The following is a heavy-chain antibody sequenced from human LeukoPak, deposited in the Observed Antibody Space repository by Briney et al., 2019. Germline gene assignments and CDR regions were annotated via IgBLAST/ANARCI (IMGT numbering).Heavy chain of an antibody. CDR2: ISGSGGST. CDR1: GFTFSSYA. D-gene: IGHD2-15*01. V-gene: IGHV3-23*01. J-gene: IGHJ4*02. Sequence: GASLRLSCAASGFTFSSYAMSWVRQAPGKGLEWVSAISGSGGSTYYADSVKGRFTISRDNSKNTLYLQMNSLRAEDTAVYYCAKGSRLGDPLYCSGGSCYGLFDYWGQGTLVTVSS. CDR3: AKGSRLGDPLYCSGGSCYGLFDY.